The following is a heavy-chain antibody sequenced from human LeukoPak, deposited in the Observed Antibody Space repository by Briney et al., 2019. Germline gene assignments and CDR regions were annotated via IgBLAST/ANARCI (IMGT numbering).Heavy chain of an antibody. Sequence: KPSETLSLTCTVSGYSISTGYYWAWIRQPPGKGLEWIGSIYYSGSTYYNPSLKSRVTISVDTSKNQFSLKLSSVTAADTAVYCCARAYVWGSYHWGQGTLVTVSS. CDR2: IYYSGST. V-gene: IGHV4-38-2*02. J-gene: IGHJ5*02. CDR1: GYSISTGYY. D-gene: IGHD3-16*01. CDR3: ARAYVWGSYH.